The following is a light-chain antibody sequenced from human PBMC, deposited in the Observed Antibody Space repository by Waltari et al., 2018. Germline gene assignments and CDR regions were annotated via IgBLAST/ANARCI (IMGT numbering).Light chain of an antibody. Sequence: SSELTQDPAVSVALGQTIRFTCQGDSLRTSYASWYQLKPGRAPVLVIFGKDKRPSGIPERISGYSSGTTATLTITGAQAEDEADYYCSSRNGRANEVVFAGGTKVTVL. V-gene: IGLV3-19*01. J-gene: IGLJ3*02. CDR1: SLRTSY. CDR2: GKD. CDR3: SSRNGRANEVV.